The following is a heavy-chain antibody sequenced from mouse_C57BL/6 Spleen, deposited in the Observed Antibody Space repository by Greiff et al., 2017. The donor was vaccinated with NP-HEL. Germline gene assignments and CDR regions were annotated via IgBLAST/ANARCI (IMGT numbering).Heavy chain of an antibody. CDR2: INPNNGGT. Sequence: EVQLQQSGPELVKPGASVKISCKASGYTFTDYYMNWVKQSHGKSLEWIGDINPNNGGTSYNQKFKGKATLTVDKSSSTAYMELRSLTSEDSAVYYCARGDSNYSFDYWGQGTTLTVSS. CDR3: ARGDSNYSFDY. CDR1: GYTFTDYY. D-gene: IGHD2-5*01. J-gene: IGHJ2*01. V-gene: IGHV1-26*01.